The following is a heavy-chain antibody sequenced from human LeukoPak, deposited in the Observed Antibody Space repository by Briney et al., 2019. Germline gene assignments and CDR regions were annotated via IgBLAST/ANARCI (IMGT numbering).Heavy chain of an antibody. J-gene: IGHJ6*03. CDR3: ARAPYSGYDYAYYYYYMDV. D-gene: IGHD5-12*01. V-gene: IGHV3-30*03. CDR2: ISYDGSNK. CDR1: GFTFSSYS. Sequence: GGSLRLSCAASGFTFSSYSMNWVRQAPGKGLEWVAVISYDGSNKYYADSVKGRFTISRDNSKNTLYLQMNSLRAEDTAVYYCARAPYSGYDYAYYYYYMDVWGKGTTVTVSS.